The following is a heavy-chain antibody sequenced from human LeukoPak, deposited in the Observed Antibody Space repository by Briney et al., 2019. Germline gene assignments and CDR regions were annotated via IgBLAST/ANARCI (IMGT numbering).Heavy chain of an antibody. Sequence: PGGSLRPSCAASGFTFSSYAMSWVRQAPGKGLEWVSAISGSGGSTYYADSVKGRFTISRDNSKNTLYLQMNSLRAEDTAVYYCAKSRIVATICDYWGQGTLVTVSS. V-gene: IGHV3-23*01. J-gene: IGHJ4*02. CDR1: GFTFSSYA. CDR3: AKSRIVATICDY. D-gene: IGHD5-12*01. CDR2: ISGSGGST.